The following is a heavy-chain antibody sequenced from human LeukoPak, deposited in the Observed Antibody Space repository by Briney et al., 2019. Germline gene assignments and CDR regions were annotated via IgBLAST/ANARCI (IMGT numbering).Heavy chain of an antibody. V-gene: IGHV4-59*12. CDR3: ARDCGPPAAHPLDDGFDI. D-gene: IGHD2-2*01. CDR2: INYSGST. CDR1: GGSISSYY. Sequence: SETLSLTCTGSGGSISSYYWSWIRQPPGKGLEWIGYINYSGSTNYNPSLKSRLTISQDTSKNQFSLKLSSVTAADTAVYYCARDCGPPAAHPLDDGFDIWGKGTMVSVSS. J-gene: IGHJ3*02.